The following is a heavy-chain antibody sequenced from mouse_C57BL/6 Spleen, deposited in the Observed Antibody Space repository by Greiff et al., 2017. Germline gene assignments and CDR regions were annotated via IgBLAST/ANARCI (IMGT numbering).Heavy chain of an antibody. V-gene: IGHV1-64*01. D-gene: IGHD1-1*01. Sequence: QVHVKQPGAELVKPGASVKLSCKASGYTFTSYWMHWVKQRPGQGLEWIGMIHPNSGSTNYNEKFKSKATLTVDKSSSTAYMQLSSLTSEDSAVYYCARAYGFAYWGQGTLVTVSA. CDR1: GYTFTSYW. CDR3: ARAYGFAY. CDR2: IHPNSGST. J-gene: IGHJ3*01.